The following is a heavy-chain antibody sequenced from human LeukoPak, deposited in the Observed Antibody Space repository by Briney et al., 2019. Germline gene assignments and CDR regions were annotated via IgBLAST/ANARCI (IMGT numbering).Heavy chain of an antibody. Sequence: GGSLRLSCAASGFTFSSYWMSWVRQAPGKGLEWVANIKQDGSEKYYVDSVKGRFTISRDNAKNSLYLQMNSLRAEDTALYYCAKDNYDYVWDNYFYYYYMDVWGKGTTVTVSS. D-gene: IGHD3-16*01. CDR3: AKDNYDYVWDNYFYYYYMDV. CDR1: GFTFSSYW. J-gene: IGHJ6*03. CDR2: IKQDGSEK. V-gene: IGHV3-7*01.